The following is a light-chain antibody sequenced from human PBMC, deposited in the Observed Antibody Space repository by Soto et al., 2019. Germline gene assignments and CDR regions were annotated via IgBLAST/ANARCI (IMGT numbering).Light chain of an antibody. V-gene: IGLV2-8*01. CDR1: SSDVGGYNY. J-gene: IGLJ2*01. CDR3: TSYEGSNKFVV. CDR2: EVS. Sequence: QSVLTQPPSASGSPGQSVTISCTGTSSDVGGYNYVSWYQQHPGKAPKLMIYEVSKRPSGVPDRFSCSKSGNTASLTVSGLQDEDEAESYFTSYEGSNKFVVFGGGTKVTVL.